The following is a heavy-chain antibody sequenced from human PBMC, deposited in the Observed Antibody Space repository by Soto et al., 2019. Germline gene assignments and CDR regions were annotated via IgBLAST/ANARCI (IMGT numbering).Heavy chain of an antibody. CDR3: ARVRESTAAFDY. CDR2: IYPRDSDT. J-gene: IGHJ4*02. Sequence: GESLKISCKGSGYSFTRYWIGWVRQMPGKGLEWVGIIYPRDSDTRYSPSFQGQVTISADKSISTAYLQWSSLKASDTAMYYCARVRESTAAFDYWGQRTLVTVSS. V-gene: IGHV5-51*01. D-gene: IGHD2-8*02. CDR1: GYSFTRYW.